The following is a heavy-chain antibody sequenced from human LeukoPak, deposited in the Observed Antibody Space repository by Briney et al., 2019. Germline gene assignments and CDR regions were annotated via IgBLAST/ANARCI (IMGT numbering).Heavy chain of an antibody. CDR1: GGTFSSYA. V-gene: IGHV1-2*02. J-gene: IGHJ3*02. Sequence: ASVKVSCKASGGTFSSYAISWVRQAPGQGLEWMGWINPNSGGTNYAQKFQGRVTMTRDTSISTAYMELSRLRSDDTAVYYCARVIIAAEERVDDAFDIWGQGTMVTVSS. CDR2: INPNSGGT. D-gene: IGHD6-13*01. CDR3: ARVIIAAEERVDDAFDI.